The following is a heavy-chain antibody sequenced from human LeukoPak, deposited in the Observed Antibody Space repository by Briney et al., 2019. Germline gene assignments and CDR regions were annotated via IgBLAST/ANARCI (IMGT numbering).Heavy chain of an antibody. Sequence: SVKVSCKASGGTFSSYAISWVRQAPGQGLEWMGGIIPIFGTANYAQKFQGRVTITADESTSTAYMELSSLRSEDTAVYFCARDGVPGTYYFDYWGQGTLVTVSS. J-gene: IGHJ4*02. V-gene: IGHV1-69*01. CDR2: IIPIFGTA. CDR1: GGTFSSYA. D-gene: IGHD6-19*01. CDR3: ARDGVPGTYYFDY.